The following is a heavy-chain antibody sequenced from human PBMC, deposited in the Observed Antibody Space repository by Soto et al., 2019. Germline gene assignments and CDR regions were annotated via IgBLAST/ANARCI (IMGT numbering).Heavy chain of an antibody. V-gene: IGHV4-4*02. CDR2: INHIRSS. Sequence: SETQSLSWAVCGGSISSGNSWRWMRQDPLEGLEWIGEINHIRSSTYKPSLRSRVTISVDTSKNQFSLKLSSVTAADTAVYYCARGGSSWYSPRFDPWGQGTLVPVSS. CDR1: GGSISSGNS. D-gene: IGHD6-13*01. CDR3: ARGGSSWYSPRFDP. J-gene: IGHJ5*02.